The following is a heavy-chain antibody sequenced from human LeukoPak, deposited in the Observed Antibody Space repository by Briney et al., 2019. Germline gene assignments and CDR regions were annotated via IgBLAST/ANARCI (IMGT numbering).Heavy chain of an antibody. CDR2: ISAYNGNT. J-gene: IGHJ6*03. D-gene: IGHD6-13*01. V-gene: IGHV1-18*01. Sequence: GASVKVSCKASGYTFTSYGISWVRQAPGQGLEWMGWISAYNGNTNYAQKLQGRFTMTTDTSTSTAYMELRSLRSDDTAVYYCATSGANSSTGSYTDGWGKGTTVTVSS. CDR1: GYTFTSYG. CDR3: ATSGANSSTGSYTDG.